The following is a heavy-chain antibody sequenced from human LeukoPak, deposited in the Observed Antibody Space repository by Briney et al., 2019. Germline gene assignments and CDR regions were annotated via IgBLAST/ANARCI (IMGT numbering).Heavy chain of an antibody. V-gene: IGHV3-23*01. D-gene: IGHD6-13*01. Sequence: GGSLRLSCAASGFTLSSYAMTWVRQAPGRGLEWVSSVDGGGGGTYYADSVKGRFAISRDNSKDTLYLQMNGLRAEDTAVYFCAKQSAGSAAWYSLHYDFWGQGTLVTVSS. CDR1: GFTLSSYA. CDR2: VDGGGGGT. J-gene: IGHJ4*02. CDR3: AKQSAGSAAWYSLHYDF.